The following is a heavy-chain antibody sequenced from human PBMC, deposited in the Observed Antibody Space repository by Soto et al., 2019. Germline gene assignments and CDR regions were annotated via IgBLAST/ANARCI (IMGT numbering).Heavy chain of an antibody. V-gene: IGHV1-18*01. CDR3: ARERFSSSWFLNSREYFDL. Sequence: GASVKVSCKASGYTFTSYGISWLRQAPGQGLEWMGWISAYNGNTNYAQKLQGRVTMTTDTSTSTAYMELRSLRSDDTAVYYCARERFSSSWFLNSREYFDLWGRGTLVTVSS. D-gene: IGHD6-13*01. J-gene: IGHJ2*01. CDR2: ISAYNGNT. CDR1: GYTFTSYG.